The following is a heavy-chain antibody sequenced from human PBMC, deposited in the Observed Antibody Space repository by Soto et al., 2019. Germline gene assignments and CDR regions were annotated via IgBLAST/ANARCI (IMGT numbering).Heavy chain of an antibody. V-gene: IGHV1-3*04. CDR3: ARGITLPTPLDY. D-gene: IGHD1-20*01. CDR2: INTGKGDT. J-gene: IGHJ4*02. Sequence: GASVKASCTACGYTFTAHAMHCVRQAPGQGLEWMGWINTGKGDTKYSQKFQGRVTITRDTSASTAYMELSSLRSEDTAVYYCARGITLPTPLDYWGQGTLVTVS. CDR1: GYTFTAHA.